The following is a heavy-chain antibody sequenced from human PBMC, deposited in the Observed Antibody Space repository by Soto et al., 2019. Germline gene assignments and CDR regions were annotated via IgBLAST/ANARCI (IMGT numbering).Heavy chain of an antibody. D-gene: IGHD1-26*01. J-gene: IGHJ4*02. CDR3: ARQVLERARSYTPNFDY. V-gene: IGHV5-51*01. CDR2: IYPGDSDT. CDR1: GYTFTTYW. Sequence: EVQLVQSGAEVKKSGESLKISCKGSGYTFTTYWIGWVRQMPGKGLEWMGIIYPGDSDTRYSPSFQGQVTISADKTISPAYKQWSNLKASDTAMYYCARQVLERARSYTPNFDYWGQGTLVTVSS.